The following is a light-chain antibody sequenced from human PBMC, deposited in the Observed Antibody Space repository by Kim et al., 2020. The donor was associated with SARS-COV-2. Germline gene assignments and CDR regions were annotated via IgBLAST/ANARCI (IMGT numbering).Light chain of an antibody. J-gene: IGKJ2*01. CDR2: DAS. Sequence: DIVLTQSPATLSLSPGERATLSCRASQSVSSYLAWYQQKPGQAPRLLIYDASNRATGIPARFSGSGSGTDFTLTISSLEPEDFAVYYCQQRSNWPYTFGQGTKLEI. CDR1: QSVSSY. CDR3: QQRSNWPYT. V-gene: IGKV3-11*01.